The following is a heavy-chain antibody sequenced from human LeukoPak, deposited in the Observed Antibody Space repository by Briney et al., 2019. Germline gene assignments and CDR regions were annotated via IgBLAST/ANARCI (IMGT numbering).Heavy chain of an antibody. V-gene: IGHV3-30-3*01. CDR2: ISYDGSNK. CDR1: GVTFSSYA. J-gene: IGHJ4*02. CDR3: ATGYSAWSFGY. Sequence: PGRSLRVSCAAPGVTFSSYAMYWVRQAPGKGLDWVAVISYDGSNKYYADSVKGRFTISRDNSKNTLYLQMNSLRAEDTAMYFCATGYSAWSFGYWGQGTLVTVSS. D-gene: IGHD6-19*01.